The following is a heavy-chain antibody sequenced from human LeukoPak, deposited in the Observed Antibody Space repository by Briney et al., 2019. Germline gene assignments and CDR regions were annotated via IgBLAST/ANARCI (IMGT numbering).Heavy chain of an antibody. CDR1: GGTFSSYA. V-gene: IGHV1-69*05. J-gene: IGHJ3*02. CDR2: IIPIFGTA. D-gene: IGHD1-1*01. CDR3: ARDLMTTLRGDAFDI. Sequence: SVKVSCKASGGTFSSYAISWVRQAPGQGLEWMGGIIPIFGTANYAQKFQGRVTMTRDTSTSTVYMELSSLRSEDTAVYYCARDLMTTLRGDAFDIWGRGTMVTVSS.